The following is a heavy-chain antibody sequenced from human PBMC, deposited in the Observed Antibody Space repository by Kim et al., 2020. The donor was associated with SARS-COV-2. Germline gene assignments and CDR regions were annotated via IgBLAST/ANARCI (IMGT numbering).Heavy chain of an antibody. CDR3: ARLIVVVAATDAFDI. V-gene: IGHV1-2*02. D-gene: IGHD2-15*01. J-gene: IGHJ3*02. Sequence: QKCQGRVTMTRDTSISTAYMELSRLRSDDTAVYYCARLIVVVAATDAFDIWGQGTMVTVSS.